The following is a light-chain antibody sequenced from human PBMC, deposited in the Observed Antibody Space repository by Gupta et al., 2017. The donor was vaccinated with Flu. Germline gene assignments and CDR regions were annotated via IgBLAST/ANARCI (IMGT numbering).Light chain of an antibody. Sequence: DDVMPQSPLSLPVTLGQSASISCRSSQSLGYSDGDSYVSWYHQRPGQSPRRLIYKASNRDSGVPDRISGSGSGTDFTLKISRVEAEDVGVYYCMHSIRWPWTFGQGTKVEIK. CDR1: QSLGYSDGDSY. J-gene: IGKJ1*01. CDR2: KAS. CDR3: MHSIRWPWT. V-gene: IGKV2-30*01.